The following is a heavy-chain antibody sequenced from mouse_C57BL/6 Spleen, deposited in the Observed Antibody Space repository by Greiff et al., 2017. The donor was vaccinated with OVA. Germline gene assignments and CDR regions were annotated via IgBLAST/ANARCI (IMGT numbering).Heavy chain of an antibody. D-gene: IGHD2-3*01. CDR2: IDPSDSYT. CDR3: ARWLLYYAMDY. CDR1: GYTFTSYW. J-gene: IGHJ4*01. Sequence: VQLQQPGAELVRPGTSVKLSCKASGYTFTSYWMHWVKQRPGQGLEWIGVIDPSDSYTNYNQKFKGKATLTVDTSSSTAYMQLSSLTSDDSAVYYCARWLLYYAMDYWGQGTSVTVSS. V-gene: IGHV1-59*01.